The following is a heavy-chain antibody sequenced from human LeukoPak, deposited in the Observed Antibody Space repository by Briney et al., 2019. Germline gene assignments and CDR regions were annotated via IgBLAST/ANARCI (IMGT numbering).Heavy chain of an antibody. D-gene: IGHD5-18*01. CDR3: GRGRGYSYGRIDY. CDR2: IWYDGSNK. Sequence: PGGSLRLSCAASGFTFSSYGMHWVRQAPGKGLEWVAVIWYDGSNKYYADSVKGRFTISRDNSKNTLYLQMNSLRAEDTAVYYCGRGRGYSYGRIDYWGQGTLVTVSS. V-gene: IGHV3-33*01. CDR1: GFTFSSYG. J-gene: IGHJ4*02.